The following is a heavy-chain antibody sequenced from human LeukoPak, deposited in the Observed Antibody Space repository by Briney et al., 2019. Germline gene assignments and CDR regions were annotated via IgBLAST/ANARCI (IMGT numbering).Heavy chain of an antibody. CDR2: ISGSGGGT. D-gene: IGHD3-22*01. CDR3: AKDIYYLEIRGRDY. CDR1: GFTFSSYA. J-gene: IGHJ4*02. Sequence: GGSLRLSCAAAGFTFSSYAMSLVRQAPGEGLGWVSAISGSGGGTYYADSVKGRVTISRDNSKNTLYVQTDSQSAADTAVYSCAKDIYYLEIRGRDYWRKGTVVRVSS. V-gene: IGHV3-23*01.